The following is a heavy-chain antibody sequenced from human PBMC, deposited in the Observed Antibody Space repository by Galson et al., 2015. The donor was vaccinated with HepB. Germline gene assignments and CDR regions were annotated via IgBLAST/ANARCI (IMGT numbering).Heavy chain of an antibody. D-gene: IGHD3-3*01. CDR2: IWYDGSNK. CDR3: ARNMRNYDFWSGYSDLFDY. Sequence: SLRLSCAASGFTFSSYGMHWVRQAPGKGLEWVAVIWYDGSNKYYADSVKGRFTISRDNSKNTLYLQMNSLRAEDTAVYYCARNMRNYDFWSGYSDLFDYWGQGTLVTVSS. J-gene: IGHJ4*02. V-gene: IGHV3-33*01. CDR1: GFTFSSYG.